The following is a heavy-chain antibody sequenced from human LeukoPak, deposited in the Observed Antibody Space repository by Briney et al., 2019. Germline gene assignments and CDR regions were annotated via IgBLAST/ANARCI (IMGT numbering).Heavy chain of an antibody. J-gene: IGHJ4*02. CDR1: GLTFSSYA. CDR3: ANSVRDY. V-gene: IGHV3-23*01. Sequence: GGSLRLSCAASGLTFSSYAMSWVRQAPGKGLEWVSAISGSGGSTYYADSVKGRFTTSRDISKNTLYLQMNSLRAEDTAIYYCANSVRDYWGQGTLVTVSS. CDR2: ISGSGGST. D-gene: IGHD6-19*01.